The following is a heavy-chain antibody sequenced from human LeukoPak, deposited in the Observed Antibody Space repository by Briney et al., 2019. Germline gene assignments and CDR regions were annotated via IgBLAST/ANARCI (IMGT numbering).Heavy chain of an antibody. D-gene: IGHD4-17*01. V-gene: IGHV1-69*13. CDR2: IIPIFGIA. Sequence: ASVKVSCKASGYTFTSSYIHWVRQAPGQGLEWMGGIIPIFGIANYAQKFQGRVTITADESTSTAYMGLSSLRSEDTAVYYCARGTGDRGRRVWFDPWGQGTLVTVSS. CDR3: ARGTGDRGRRVWFDP. CDR1: GYTFTSSY. J-gene: IGHJ5*02.